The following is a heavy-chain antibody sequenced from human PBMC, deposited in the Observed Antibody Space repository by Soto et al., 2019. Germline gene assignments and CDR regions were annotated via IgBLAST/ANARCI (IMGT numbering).Heavy chain of an antibody. Sequence: GGSLRLSCAASGFTFSSYSMNWVRQAPGKGLEWVSYISSSSSTIYYADSVKGRFTISRDNAKNSLYLQMNSLRDEDTAVYYCARDRQLWFGELYPFDIWGQGTMVTVSS. J-gene: IGHJ3*02. V-gene: IGHV3-48*02. CDR1: GFTFSSYS. CDR2: ISSSSSTI. D-gene: IGHD3-10*01. CDR3: ARDRQLWFGELYPFDI.